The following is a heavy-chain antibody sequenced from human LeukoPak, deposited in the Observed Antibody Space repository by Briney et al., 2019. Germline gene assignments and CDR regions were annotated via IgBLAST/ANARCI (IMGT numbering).Heavy chain of an antibody. J-gene: IGHJ4*02. V-gene: IGHV4-4*07. D-gene: IGHD3-16*02. Sequence: NTSETLSLTCTVSGGSISSYYWSWIRQPAGKGLEWIGRIYYSGSTNYNPSLKSRVTMSVDTSKNQFSLKLSSVTAADTAVYYCARHVRGHDYVWGSYPSPFAYWGQGTLVTVSS. CDR2: IYYSGST. CDR1: GGSISSYY. CDR3: ARHVRGHDYVWGSYPSPFAY.